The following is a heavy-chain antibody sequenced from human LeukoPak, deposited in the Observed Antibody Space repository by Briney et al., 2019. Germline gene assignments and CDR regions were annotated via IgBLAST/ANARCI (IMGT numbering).Heavy chain of an antibody. CDR3: ARRLLEGGYLFSIGGWDCYYGMDV. J-gene: IGHJ6*02. CDR1: GYTFTSYD. Sequence: ASVKVSCKASGYTFTSYDINWVRQATGQGLEWMGWMNPNSGNTGYAQKFQGRVTMTRNTSISTAYMELSSLRSEDTAVYYCARRLLEGGYLFSIGGWDCYYGMDVWGQGTTVTVSS. D-gene: IGHD5-12*01. V-gene: IGHV1-8*01. CDR2: MNPNSGNT.